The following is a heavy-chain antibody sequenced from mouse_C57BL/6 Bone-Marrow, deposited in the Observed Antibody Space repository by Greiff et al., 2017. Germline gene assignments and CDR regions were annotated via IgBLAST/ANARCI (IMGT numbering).Heavy chain of an antibody. V-gene: IGHV5-12*01. D-gene: IGHD1-1*01. CDR2: ISNGGGST. CDR3: ARHLYYYGSSWFAY. CDR1: GFTFSDYY. Sequence: EVQGVESGGGLVQPGGSLQLSCAASGFTFSDYYMYWVRQTPEKRLEWVAYISNGGGSTYYPDTVKGRFTISRDNAKNTLYLQMSRLKSEDTAMYYCARHLYYYGSSWFAYWGQGTLVTVSA. J-gene: IGHJ3*01.